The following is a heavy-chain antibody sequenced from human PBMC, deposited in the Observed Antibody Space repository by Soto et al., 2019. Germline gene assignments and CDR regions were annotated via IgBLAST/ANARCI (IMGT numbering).Heavy chain of an antibody. V-gene: IGHV1-46*01. D-gene: IGHD2-21*02. Sequence: ASVKVSCKASGNTFTNYYIHWVRQAPGQGLEWMGTINPSDGHTTYAQKFLGRVTMTRDTSTSTLYMELTSLRSEDTAVYYCARGGHVVVVTAAFDYWGQGTLVTVSS. J-gene: IGHJ4*02. CDR2: INPSDGHT. CDR1: GNTFTNYY. CDR3: ARGGHVVVVTAAFDY.